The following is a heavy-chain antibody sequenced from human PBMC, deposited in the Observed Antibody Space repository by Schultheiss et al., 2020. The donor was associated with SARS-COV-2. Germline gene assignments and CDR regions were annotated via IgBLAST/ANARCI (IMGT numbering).Heavy chain of an antibody. J-gene: IGHJ6*02. CDR1: GFTFSSYG. V-gene: IGHV3-20*01. CDR2: INWNGGST. Sequence: GGSLRLSCAASGFTFSSYGMSWVRQAPGKGLEWVSGINWNGGSTGYADSVKGRFTISRDNAKNSLYLQMNSLRAEDTALYHCARMSDYGDYPGYMDVWGQGTTVTVSS. D-gene: IGHD4-17*01. CDR3: ARMSDYGDYPGYMDV.